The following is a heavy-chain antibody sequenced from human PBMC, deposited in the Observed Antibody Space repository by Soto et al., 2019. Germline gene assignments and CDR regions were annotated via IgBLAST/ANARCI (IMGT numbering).Heavy chain of an antibody. D-gene: IGHD1-1*01. Sequence: GGSLRLSCAASGFRFSDYAMHWVRQAPGKGLEWVAVMSYDGTNEYYADSVKGRFTISRDNSKNTLYLQINSLRAEDTAVYYCANPIPKTGTTFGFWGQGTLVTVSS. CDR1: GFRFSDYA. CDR2: MSYDGTNE. J-gene: IGHJ4*02. V-gene: IGHV3-30-3*01. CDR3: ANPIPKTGTTFGF.